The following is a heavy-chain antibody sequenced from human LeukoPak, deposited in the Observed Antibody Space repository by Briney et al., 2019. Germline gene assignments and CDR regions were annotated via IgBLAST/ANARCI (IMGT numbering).Heavy chain of an antibody. CDR1: GFTFSSYA. J-gene: IGHJ4*02. D-gene: IGHD6-19*01. Sequence: GGSLRLSCAASGFTFSSYAMSWVRQAPGKGLEWVSAISGSGGSTYYADSVKGRFTISRDNSKNTLSLQMNSLRAEDTAIYYCARGIAVAGTVASFDYWGQGTLVTVSS. V-gene: IGHV3-23*01. CDR3: ARGIAVAGTVASFDY. CDR2: ISGSGGST.